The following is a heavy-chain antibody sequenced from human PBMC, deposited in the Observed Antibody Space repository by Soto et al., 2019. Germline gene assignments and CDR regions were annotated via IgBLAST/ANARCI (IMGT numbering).Heavy chain of an antibody. Sequence: NPSETLSLTCTVSGGSVSSGNYYCSWIRQPPGKGLEWIGYMYYGGSTNYNPSLKSRATISVDTSKNQFSLKLSSVTAADTAVYYCARDGGGDFAEYFQHWGQGTLVTVSS. CDR1: GGSVSSGNYY. D-gene: IGHD2-21*02. J-gene: IGHJ1*01. CDR3: ARDGGGDFAEYFQH. V-gene: IGHV4-61*01. CDR2: MYYGGST.